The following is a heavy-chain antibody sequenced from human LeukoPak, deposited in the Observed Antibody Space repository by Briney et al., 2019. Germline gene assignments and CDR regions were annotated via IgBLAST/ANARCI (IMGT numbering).Heavy chain of an antibody. D-gene: IGHD5-18*01. CDR2: INCSGGST. V-gene: IGHV1-46*01. Sequence: GASVKVSCKASGYTFTGYYMHWVRQAPGQGLEWMGLINCSGGSTSYTPKFQGRVTLTRDMSTSTVYMEMRRLRSEDTAVYFCARGRQGGHSYGFPLGPENFDQWGQGTLVTVSS. CDR3: ARGRQGGHSYGFPLGPENFDQ. CDR1: GYTFTGYY. J-gene: IGHJ4*02.